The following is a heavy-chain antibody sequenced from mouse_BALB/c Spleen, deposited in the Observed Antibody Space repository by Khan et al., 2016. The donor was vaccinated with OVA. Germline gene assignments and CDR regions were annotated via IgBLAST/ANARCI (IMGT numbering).Heavy chain of an antibody. CDR3: TWSNYYGSGLYAMDY. D-gene: IGHD1-1*01. Sequence: DLVKPGASVKLSCKASGYTFTSYWTNWIKQRPGQGLEWIGRIAPGSGSDYYNDMFKGKATLTIDTSSSTAYIQVRSLSSEDSAVXFCTWSNYYGSGLYAMDYWGQGTSVTVSS. J-gene: IGHJ4*01. CDR2: IAPGSGSD. V-gene: IGHV1S41*01. CDR1: GYTFTSYW.